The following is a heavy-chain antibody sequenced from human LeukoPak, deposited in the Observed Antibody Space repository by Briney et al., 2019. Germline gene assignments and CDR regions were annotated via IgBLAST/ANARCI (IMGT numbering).Heavy chain of an antibody. CDR2: ISWNSGSI. J-gene: IGHJ3*01. V-gene: IGHV3-9*03. CDR3: AKKQGDAFDF. CDR1: GFTFDDYA. Sequence: GRSLRLSCAASGFTFDDYAMHWVRQAPGKGLEWVSGISWNSGSIGYADSVKGRFTISRDNAKNSLYPQMNSLRAEDMACYYCAKKQGDAFDFWGQGTIVIVSS.